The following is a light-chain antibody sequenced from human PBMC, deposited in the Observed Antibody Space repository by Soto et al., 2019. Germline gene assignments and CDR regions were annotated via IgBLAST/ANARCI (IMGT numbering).Light chain of an antibody. Sequence: EIVLKQSPGTLSLSTGERATLSCRASHVFSSGYLAWYQQRPGRAPRLLIYGASSRATGISDRFSGSGSGTDFTLTISRLEPEDFAVYYCQQYGSSPWTFGQGTKVDIK. J-gene: IGKJ1*01. V-gene: IGKV3-20*01. CDR2: GAS. CDR1: HVFSSGY. CDR3: QQYGSSPWT.